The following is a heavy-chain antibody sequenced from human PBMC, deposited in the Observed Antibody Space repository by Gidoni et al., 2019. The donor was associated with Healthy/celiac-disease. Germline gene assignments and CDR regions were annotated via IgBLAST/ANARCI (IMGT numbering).Heavy chain of an antibody. D-gene: IGHD3-3*01. V-gene: IGHV3-21*01. J-gene: IGHJ4*02. CDR1: GFTFSSYS. Sequence: EVQLVESGGGLVKPGGSLRLSCAASGFTFSSYSMNWVRQAPGKGLEWGSSISSSSSYIYYADSVKGRFTISRDNAKNSLYLQMNSLRAEDTAVYYCARGGVFGVVIPPRFDYWGQGTLVTVSS. CDR3: ARGGVFGVVIPPRFDY. CDR2: ISSSSSYI.